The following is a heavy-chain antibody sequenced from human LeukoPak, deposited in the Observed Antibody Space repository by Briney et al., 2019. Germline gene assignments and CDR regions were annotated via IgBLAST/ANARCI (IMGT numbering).Heavy chain of an antibody. J-gene: IGHJ4*02. CDR3: ARDRSTAPGNYCFDY. V-gene: IGHV1-46*01. D-gene: IGHD6-13*01. CDR1: GYTFTPYY. Sequence: ASVKVSCKASGYTFTPYYIHWVRQAPGQGLEWMGIINPGGGGTTYAQKLQGRVTMTRDTSTSTVYMELSSLRSEDTAVYYCARDRSTAPGNYCFDYWGQGTLVTVSS. CDR2: INPGGGGT.